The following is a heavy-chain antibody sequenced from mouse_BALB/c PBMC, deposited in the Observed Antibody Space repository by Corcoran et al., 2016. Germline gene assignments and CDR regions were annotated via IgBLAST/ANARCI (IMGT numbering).Heavy chain of an antibody. J-gene: IGHJ3*01. CDR2: INPSSGYT. D-gene: IGHD2-1*01. V-gene: IGHV1-4*02. CDR3: ARKGYGNSFAY. CDR1: GYTFTSYT. Sequence: QVQLQQSAAELARPGASVKMSCKASGYTFTSYTMHWVKQRPGQGLEWIGYINPSSGYTEYNQKFKDKTTLTADKSSSTAYMQLSSLTSEDSAVYYCARKGYGNSFAYWGQGTLVTVSA.